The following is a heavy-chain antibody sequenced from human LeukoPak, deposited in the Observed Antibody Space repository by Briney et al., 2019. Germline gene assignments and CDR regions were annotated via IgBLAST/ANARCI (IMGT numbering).Heavy chain of an antibody. CDR1: GGSISSSSYY. J-gene: IGHJ4*02. CDR2: IYYSGST. CDR3: AKDRSLTLPTFERSGYYYY. Sequence: PSETLSLTCTVSGGSISSSSYYWGWIRQPPGKGLEWIGSIYYSGSTYYNPSLKSQVTISVDTSKNQFSLKLSSVTAADTAVYYCAKDRSLTLPTFERSGYYYYWGQGTLVTVSS. V-gene: IGHV4-39*07. D-gene: IGHD3-22*01.